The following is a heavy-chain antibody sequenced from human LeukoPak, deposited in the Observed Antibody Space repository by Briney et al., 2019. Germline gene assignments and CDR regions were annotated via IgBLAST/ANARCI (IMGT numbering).Heavy chain of an antibody. D-gene: IGHD2-2*01. Sequence: GASVKVSCKASGYSFGIFGISWVRRAPGQGLEWMGWISANNGNTKYAQNLQGRVTMTTDTSTSTAYMELRSLRSDDTAVYYCARVGVVVPAAWFDPWGQGTLVTVSS. CDR1: GYSFGIFG. CDR3: ARVGVVVPAAWFDP. V-gene: IGHV1-18*01. CDR2: ISANNGNT. J-gene: IGHJ5*02.